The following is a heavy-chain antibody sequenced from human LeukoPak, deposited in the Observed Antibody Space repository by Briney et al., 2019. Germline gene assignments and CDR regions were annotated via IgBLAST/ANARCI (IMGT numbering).Heavy chain of an antibody. CDR3: ARDYYGSGSSNGNYYYMDV. CDR1: GGSISSGGYY. V-gene: IGHV4-31*03. CDR2: IYYSGST. J-gene: IGHJ6*03. D-gene: IGHD3-10*01. Sequence: SETLSLTCTVSGGSISSGGYYWSWIRQHPGKGRERIGYIYYSGSTYYNPSLKSRVTISVDTSKNQFSLKLSSVTAADTAVYYCARDYYGSGSSNGNYYYMDVWGKGTTVTVSS.